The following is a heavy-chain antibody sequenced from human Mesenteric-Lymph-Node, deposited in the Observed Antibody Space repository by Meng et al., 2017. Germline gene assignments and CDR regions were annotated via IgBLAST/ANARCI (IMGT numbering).Heavy chain of an antibody. J-gene: IGHJ6*02. Sequence: ASVKVSCKASGYTFTSYYMHWVRQAPGQGLEWMGIINPSGGSTSYAQKFQGRVTMTRDTSTSTAYMELSSLRSEATAVYYCARLFGGVGGLSMVRDIRRPLYYYYGMDVWGQGTTVTVSS. D-gene: IGHD3-10*01. CDR2: INPSGGST. V-gene: IGHV1-46*01. CDR3: ARLFGGVGGLSMVRDIRRPLYYYYGMDV. CDR1: GYTFTSYY.